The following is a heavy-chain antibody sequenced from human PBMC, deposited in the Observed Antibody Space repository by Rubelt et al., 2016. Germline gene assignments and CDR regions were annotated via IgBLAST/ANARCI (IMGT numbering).Heavy chain of an antibody. Sequence: QVQLVQSGAEVKKPGSSVMVSCKASGGTFRSYAISWVRQAPGQGLEWMGGIIPIFGTATYAQKFQGRVTIIADESTSTSYMELSSLRSEDTAVYYWARSKDTAMVTDADWYFDLWGRGTLVTVSS. CDR3: ARSKDTAMVTDADWYFDL. J-gene: IGHJ2*01. CDR1: GGTFRSYA. V-gene: IGHV1-69*01. D-gene: IGHD5-18*01. CDR2: IIPIFGTA.